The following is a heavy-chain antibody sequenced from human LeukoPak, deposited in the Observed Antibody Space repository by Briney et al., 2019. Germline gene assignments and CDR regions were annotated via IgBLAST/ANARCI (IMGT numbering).Heavy chain of an antibody. CDR3: ARVFPDVVLMVYAPKLYYYYYGMDV. CDR2: IYYSGST. V-gene: IGHV4-61*01. J-gene: IGHJ6*02. Sequence: SETLSLTCTVSGGSVSSGSYYWSWTRQPPGKGLEWIGYIYYSGSTNYNPSLKSRVTISVDTSKNQFSLKLSSVTAADTAVYYCARVFPDVVLMVYAPKLYYYYYGMDVWGQGTTVTVSS. CDR1: GGSVSSGSYY. D-gene: IGHD2-8*01.